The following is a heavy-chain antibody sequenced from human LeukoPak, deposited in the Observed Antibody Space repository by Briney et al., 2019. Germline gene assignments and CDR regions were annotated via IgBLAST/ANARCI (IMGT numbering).Heavy chain of an antibody. CDR2: IYPGDSDT. CDR1: GYSFTNYW. CDR3: ARIGVIGEYCSSTNCSSDAFDI. V-gene: IGHV5-51*01. Sequence: GESLKISCKGSGYSFTNYWIGWVRQMPGKGLERMGIIYPGDSDTRYSPSFQGQVTISADKSISTAYLQWSSLKASDTAMYYCARIGVIGEYCSSTNCSSDAFDIWGQGTRVTVSS. J-gene: IGHJ3*02. D-gene: IGHD2-2*01.